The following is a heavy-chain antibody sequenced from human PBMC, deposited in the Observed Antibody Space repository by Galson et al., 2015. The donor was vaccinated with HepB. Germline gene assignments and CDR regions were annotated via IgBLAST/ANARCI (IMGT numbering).Heavy chain of an antibody. Sequence: SVKVSCKASGGTFSSYAISWVRQAPGQGLEWMGGIIPIFGTANYAQKFQGRVTITADESTSTAYMELSSLRSEDTAMYYCARDPTGSSWYEGAFDIWGQGTMVTVSS. D-gene: IGHD6-13*01. V-gene: IGHV1-69*13. CDR1: GGTFSSYA. CDR3: ARDPTGSSWYEGAFDI. J-gene: IGHJ3*02. CDR2: IIPIFGTA.